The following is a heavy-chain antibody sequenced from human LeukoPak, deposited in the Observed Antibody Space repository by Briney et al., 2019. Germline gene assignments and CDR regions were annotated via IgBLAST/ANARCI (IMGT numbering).Heavy chain of an antibody. J-gene: IGHJ5*02. D-gene: IGHD6-13*01. Sequence: GASVKVSCKASGYTLTGSYMHWVRQAPGQGLEWMGWINPNTGGTNYAQQFQGRVTMTRDTSISTAYMELSRLKSDDTAVYYCARQRVAAAGPNWFDPWGQGTLVTVSS. V-gene: IGHV1-2*02. CDR3: ARQRVAAAGPNWFDP. CDR2: INPNTGGT. CDR1: GYTLTGSY.